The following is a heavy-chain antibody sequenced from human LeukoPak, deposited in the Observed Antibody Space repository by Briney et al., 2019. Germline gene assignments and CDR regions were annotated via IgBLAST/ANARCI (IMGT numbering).Heavy chain of an antibody. CDR1: GGSIGTYY. CDR2: IYYTGST. J-gene: IGHJ4*02. Sequence: PSETLSLTCTVSGGSIGTYYWTWIRQPPGKGLEWIGYIYYTGSTNYNPSLKSRVTISVDTSKNQFSLKLSSVTAADTAVYYCARDNSGSYIDYWGQGTLVTVPS. V-gene: IGHV4-59*01. D-gene: IGHD1-26*01. CDR3: ARDNSGSYIDY.